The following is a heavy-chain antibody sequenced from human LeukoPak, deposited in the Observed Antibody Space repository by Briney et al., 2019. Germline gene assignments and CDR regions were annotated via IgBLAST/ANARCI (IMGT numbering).Heavy chain of an antibody. Sequence: GGSLRLSCAASGFTFSSYSMNWVRQAPGKGLEWVSYISGSSSTIYYADSVKGRFTISRDNAKNSLYLQMNSLRAEDTAVYYCARDQLGEDCSSTSCWYDYWGQGTLVTVSS. D-gene: IGHD2-2*01. CDR1: GFTFSSYS. CDR3: ARDQLGEDCSSTSCWYDY. V-gene: IGHV3-48*04. J-gene: IGHJ4*02. CDR2: ISGSSSTI.